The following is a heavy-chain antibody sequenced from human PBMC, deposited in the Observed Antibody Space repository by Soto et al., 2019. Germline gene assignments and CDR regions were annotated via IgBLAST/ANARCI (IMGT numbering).Heavy chain of an antibody. CDR3: PNAEAIVYGGPNVDY. CDR1: GFTFSSYA. Sequence: PGGSLRLSCAASGFTFSSYAMSWVRQAPGKGLEWVSAISGSGGSTYYADSVKGRFTISRDNSKNTLYLQMNSLRAEDTAVYYCPNAEAIVYGGPNVDYWGQGTLVTVSS. J-gene: IGHJ4*02. CDR2: ISGSGGST. V-gene: IGHV3-23*01. D-gene: IGHD4-17*01.